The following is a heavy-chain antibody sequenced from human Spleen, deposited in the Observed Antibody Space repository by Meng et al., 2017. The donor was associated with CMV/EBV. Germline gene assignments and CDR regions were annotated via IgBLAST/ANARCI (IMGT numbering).Heavy chain of an antibody. CDR2: IIPIFGTA. J-gene: IGHJ4*02. CDR1: GGTFSSYA. CDR3: ARDRGIAARKTRNFDY. V-gene: IGHV1-69*01. D-gene: IGHD6-6*01. Sequence: QGQLVQSGAEVKKPGSSVKVPCKASGGTFSSYAISWVRQAPGQGLEWMGGIIPIFGTANYAQKFQGRVTITADESTSTAYMELSSLRSEDTAVYYCARDRGIAARKTRNFDYWGQGTLVTVSS.